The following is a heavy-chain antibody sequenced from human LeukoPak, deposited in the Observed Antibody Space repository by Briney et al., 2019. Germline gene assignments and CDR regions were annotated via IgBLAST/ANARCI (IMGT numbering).Heavy chain of an antibody. D-gene: IGHD6-6*01. CDR3: ARTAKTNIAARRAAFDI. CDR2: INHSGST. Sequence: PSETLSLTCAVYGGSFSGYYWSWIRQPPGKGLEWIGEINHSGSTDYNPSLKSRVTISVDTPKNQFSLKLSSVTAADTAVYYCARTAKTNIAARRAAFDIWGQGTMVTVSS. J-gene: IGHJ3*02. CDR1: GGSFSGYY. V-gene: IGHV4-34*01.